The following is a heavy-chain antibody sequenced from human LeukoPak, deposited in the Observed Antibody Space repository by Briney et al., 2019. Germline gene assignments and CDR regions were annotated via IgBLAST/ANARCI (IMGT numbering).Heavy chain of an antibody. CDR1: GYTFTSYG. V-gene: IGHV1-2*02. J-gene: IGHJ5*02. CDR3: ARDLLWFGELNWFDP. D-gene: IGHD3-10*01. CDR2: INPNSGGT. Sequence: ASVKVSCKASGYTFTSYGISWVRQAPGQGLEWMGWINPNSGGTNYAQKFQGRVTMTRDTSISTAYMELSRLRPDDTAVYYCARDLLWFGELNWFDPWGQGTLVTVSS.